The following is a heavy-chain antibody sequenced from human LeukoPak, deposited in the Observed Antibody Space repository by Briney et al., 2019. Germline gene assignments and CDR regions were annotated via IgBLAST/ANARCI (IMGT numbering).Heavy chain of an antibody. CDR2: IRYDVSNT. CDR1: GFTFSSYG. D-gene: IGHD3-22*01. J-gene: IGHJ4*02. Sequence: PGGSLRLSCVTSGFTFSSYGMHWVRQAPGKGLEWVAYIRYDVSNTYYPDSVKGRFTISKDNSKNTLYLQMISLRAEDTAVYYCARGQFRLSDYDSSGFDYWGQGTLVTVSS. CDR3: ARGQFRLSDYDSSGFDY. V-gene: IGHV3-30*02.